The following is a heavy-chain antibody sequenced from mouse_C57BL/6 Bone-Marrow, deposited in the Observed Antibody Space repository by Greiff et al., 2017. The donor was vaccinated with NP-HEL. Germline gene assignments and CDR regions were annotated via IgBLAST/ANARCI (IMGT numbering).Heavy chain of an antibody. D-gene: IGHD2-1*01. CDR1: GYTFTSYW. J-gene: IGHJ2*01. Sequence: QVQLQQPGAELVKPGASVKLSCKASGYTFTSYWMHWVKQRPGQGLEWIGMIHPNSGSTNYNEKLKSKATLTVDKSSSTAYMQLSSLTSEDSAVYYCARNLLLWYFWFYFDYWGQGTTLTVSS. CDR2: IHPNSGST. CDR3: ARNLLLWYFWFYFDY. V-gene: IGHV1-64*01.